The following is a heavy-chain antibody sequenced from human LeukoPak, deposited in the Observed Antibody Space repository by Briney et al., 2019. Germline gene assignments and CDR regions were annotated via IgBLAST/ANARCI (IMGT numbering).Heavy chain of an antibody. CDR2: IYYSGST. Sequence: PSETLSLTCTVSGGSISSSSYYWGWIRQPPGKGLEWIGSIYYSGSTYYNPSPKSRVTISVDTSKNQFSLKLSSVTAADTAVYYCARLIEDTAMVRYNWFDPWGQGTLVTVSS. D-gene: IGHD5-18*01. CDR1: GGSISSSSYY. J-gene: IGHJ5*02. CDR3: ARLIEDTAMVRYNWFDP. V-gene: IGHV4-39*01.